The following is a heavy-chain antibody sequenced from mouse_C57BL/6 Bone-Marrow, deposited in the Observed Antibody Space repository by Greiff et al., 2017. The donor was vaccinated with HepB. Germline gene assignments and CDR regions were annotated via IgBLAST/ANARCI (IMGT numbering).Heavy chain of an antibody. J-gene: IGHJ1*03. CDR1: GFTFSDYY. CDR3: ARHALITTVEGYFDV. D-gene: IGHD1-1*01. CDR2: ISNGGGST. Sequence: EVKLVESGGGLVQPGGSLKLSCAASGFTFSDYYMYWVRQTPEKRLEWVAYISNGGGSTYYPDTVKGRFTISRDNAKNTLYLQMSRLKSEDTAMYYCARHALITTVEGYFDVWGTGTTVTVSS. V-gene: IGHV5-12*01.